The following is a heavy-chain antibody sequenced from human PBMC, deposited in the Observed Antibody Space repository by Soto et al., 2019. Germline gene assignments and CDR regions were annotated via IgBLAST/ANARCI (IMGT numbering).Heavy chain of an antibody. CDR3: ARDLVVVVPAAPWNYYYGMDV. J-gene: IGHJ6*02. CDR1: GYTFTSYG. CDR2: ISAYNGNT. V-gene: IGHV1-18*01. D-gene: IGHD2-2*01. Sequence: ASVKVSCKASGYTFTSYGISWVRQAPGQGLEWMGWISAYNGNTNYAQKLQGRVTMTTDTSTSTAYMELRSLRSDDTAVYYCARDLVVVVPAAPWNYYYGMDVWGQGTTVTVSS.